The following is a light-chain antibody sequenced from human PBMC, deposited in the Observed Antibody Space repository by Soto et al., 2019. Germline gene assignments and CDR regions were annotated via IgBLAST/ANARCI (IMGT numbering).Light chain of an antibody. Sequence: DIQMTQYPSSLSASVGDRVTITCRASQSISNYLIWYQQKPGKAPKLLIYAASSLQSGVPSRFSGSGSGTDFTLTISSLQPEDFATYYCQQSYSTPVTFGQGTKVDIK. V-gene: IGKV1-39*01. CDR3: QQSYSTPVT. J-gene: IGKJ1*01. CDR1: QSISNY. CDR2: AAS.